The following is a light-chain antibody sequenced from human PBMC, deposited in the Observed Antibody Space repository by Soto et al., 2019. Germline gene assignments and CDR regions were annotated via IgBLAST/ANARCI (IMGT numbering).Light chain of an antibody. J-gene: IGKJ1*01. V-gene: IGKV2-30*01. CDR3: MQGTHWPWT. CDR1: QSLINSDGSTY. Sequence: DVVMTQSPLSVPVTLGQPASISCTSSQSLINSDGSTYLSWFQQRPGQSPRRLIYEVSDRDSGGPDRFSGSGSVTDFTLNISRVEAEDVGVYYCMQGTHWPWTFGQGTEVEIK. CDR2: EVS.